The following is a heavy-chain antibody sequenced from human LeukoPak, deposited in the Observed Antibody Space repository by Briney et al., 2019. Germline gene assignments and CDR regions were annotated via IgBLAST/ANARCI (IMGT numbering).Heavy chain of an antibody. J-gene: IGHJ4*02. CDR2: FDPEDGET. CDR1: GYTLTELS. V-gene: IGHV1-24*01. Sequence: ASVKVSCKVSGYTLTELSMHWVRQAPGKGLEWMGGFDPEDGETIYAQKFQGRVTMTEDTSRDTAYMELSSLRSEDTAVYYCATDPREGSYYGKDYWGQGTLVTVSS. D-gene: IGHD1-26*01. CDR3: ATDPREGSYYGKDY.